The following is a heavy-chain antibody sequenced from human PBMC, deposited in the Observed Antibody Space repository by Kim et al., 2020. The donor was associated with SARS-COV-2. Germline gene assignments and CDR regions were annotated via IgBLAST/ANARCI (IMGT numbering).Heavy chain of an antibody. CDR3: AKDGSWYYGSGSYADY. CDR2: ISYDGSNK. D-gene: IGHD3-10*01. CDR1: GFTFSSYG. Sequence: GGSLRLSCAASGFTFSSYGMHWVRQAPGKGLEWVAVISYDGSNKYYADSVKGRFTISRDNSKNTLYLQMNSLRAEDTAVYYCAKDGSWYYGSGSYADYWGQGTLVTVSS. J-gene: IGHJ4*02. V-gene: IGHV3-30*18.